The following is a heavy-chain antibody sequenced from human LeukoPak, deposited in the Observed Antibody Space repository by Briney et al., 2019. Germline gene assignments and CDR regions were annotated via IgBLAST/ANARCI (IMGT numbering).Heavy chain of an antibody. CDR2: ISGSGGST. V-gene: IGHV3-23*01. CDR1: GGSFSGYY. Sequence: ETLSLTCAVYGGSFSGYYWSWVRQAPGKGLEWVSAISGSGGSTYYADSVKGRFTISRDNSKNTLYLQMNSLRAEDTAVYYCAKAVYYYFDYWGQGTLVTVSS. CDR3: AKAVYYYFDY. D-gene: IGHD2-8*01. J-gene: IGHJ4*02.